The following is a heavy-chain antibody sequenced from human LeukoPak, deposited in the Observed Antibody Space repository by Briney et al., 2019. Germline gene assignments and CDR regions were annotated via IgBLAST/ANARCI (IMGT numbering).Heavy chain of an antibody. CDR3: ARSGDYDILTGYRDFDL. CDR1: GYTFTSYG. V-gene: IGHV1-18*01. J-gene: IGHJ2*01. CDR2: ISAYNGNT. D-gene: IGHD3-9*01. Sequence: GASVKVSCKASGYTFTSYGINWVRQAPGQGLEWMGWISAYNGNTNYAQKLQGRVTMTTDTSTSTAYMELRSLRSDDTAVYYCARSGDYDILTGYRDFDLWGRGTLVTASS.